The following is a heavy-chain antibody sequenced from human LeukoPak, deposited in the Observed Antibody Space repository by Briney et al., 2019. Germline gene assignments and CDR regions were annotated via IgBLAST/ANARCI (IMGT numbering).Heavy chain of an antibody. CDR2: LFYSGST. D-gene: IGHD3-10*01. CDR3: ARTSYYSGSGSYSQVDP. J-gene: IGHJ5*02. CDR1: GGSISSDFYY. V-gene: IGHV4-39*01. Sequence: SETLSLTCTVSGGSISSDFYYWGWIRQPPGKGLEWIGNLFYSGSTYYNPSLKSRLTISVDTSINQFSLGLSSVTAADTAVYYCARTSYYSGSGSYSQVDPWGQGTLVTVSS.